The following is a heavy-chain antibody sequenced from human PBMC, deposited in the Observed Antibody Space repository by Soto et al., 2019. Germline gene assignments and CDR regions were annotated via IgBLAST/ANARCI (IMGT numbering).Heavy chain of an antibody. V-gene: IGHV3-21*01. CDR1: GFTFSSYS. Sequence: VGSLRLSCAASGFTFSSYSMNWVHQAPGKGLEWVSSISSSSSYIYYADSVKGRFTISRDNAKNSLYLQMSSLRAEDTAVYYCAAGGYSGSYFPYYWGQGTLVTVSS. J-gene: IGHJ4*02. CDR3: AAGGYSGSYFPYY. D-gene: IGHD1-26*01. CDR2: ISSSSSYI.